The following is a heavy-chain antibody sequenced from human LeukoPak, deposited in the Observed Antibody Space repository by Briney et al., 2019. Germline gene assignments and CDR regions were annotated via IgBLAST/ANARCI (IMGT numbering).Heavy chain of an antibody. CDR1: GGSISSYY. CDR2: IHYSGST. Sequence: SETLSLTCTVSGGSISSYYRSWIRQPPGKGLEWIGYIHYSGSTKYNPSLKSRVTISVDTSKNQFSLKLSSVTAADTAVYYCARGSPWYYFDYWGQGTLVTVSS. V-gene: IGHV4-59*08. CDR3: ARGSPWYYFDY. J-gene: IGHJ4*02.